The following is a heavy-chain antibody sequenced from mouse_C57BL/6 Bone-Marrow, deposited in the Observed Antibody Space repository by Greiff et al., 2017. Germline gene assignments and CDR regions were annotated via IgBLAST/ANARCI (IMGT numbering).Heavy chain of an antibody. CDR3: ARAGFDDGYYWFAY. D-gene: IGHD2-3*01. CDR2: IYPGDGDT. Sequence: VQLQQSGAELVKPGASVKISCKASGYAFSSYWMNWVKQRPGKGLEWIGQIYPGDGDTNYNGKFKGKATLTADKSSSTAYMQLSSLTSEDSAVYFCARAGFDDGYYWFAYWGQGTLVTVSA. J-gene: IGHJ3*01. V-gene: IGHV1-80*01. CDR1: GYAFSSYW.